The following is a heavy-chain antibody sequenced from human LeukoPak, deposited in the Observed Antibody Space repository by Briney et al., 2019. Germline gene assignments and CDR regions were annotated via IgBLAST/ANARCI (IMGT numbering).Heavy chain of an antibody. D-gene: IGHD2-2*01. J-gene: IGHJ4*02. CDR2: ISSSSSTI. CDR1: GFTFSDYY. V-gene: IGHV3-11*04. CDR3: ARDLVEDIVVVPPYFDY. Sequence: GGSLRLSCAASGFTFSDYYMSWIRQAPGKGLEWVSYISSSSSTIYYADSVKGRFTISRDNAKNSLYLQMNSLRDEDTAVYYCARDLVEDIVVVPPYFDYWGQGTLVTVSS.